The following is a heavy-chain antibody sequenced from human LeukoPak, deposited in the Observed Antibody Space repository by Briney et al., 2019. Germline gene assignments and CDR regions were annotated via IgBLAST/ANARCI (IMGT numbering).Heavy chain of an antibody. V-gene: IGHV3-30*18. CDR3: AKDLGYCTNGVCQYYYYGMDV. J-gene: IGHJ6*02. D-gene: IGHD2-8*01. CDR1: GFTFSSYG. Sequence: GGSLRLSCAASGFTFSSYGMHWVRQAPGKRLEWVAVISYDGSNKYYADSVKGRFTISRDNSKNTLYLQMNSLRAEDTAVYYCAKDLGYCTNGVCQYYYYGMDVWGQGTTVTVSS. CDR2: ISYDGSNK.